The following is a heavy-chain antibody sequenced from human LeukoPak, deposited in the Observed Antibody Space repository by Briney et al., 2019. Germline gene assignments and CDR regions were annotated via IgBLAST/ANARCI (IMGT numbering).Heavy chain of an antibody. J-gene: IGHJ4*02. CDR3: ARVQYSSGWYFDY. CDR2: ISYDGSNK. D-gene: IGHD6-19*01. Sequence: PGGSLRLSCAASGFTFSSYAMHWVRQAPGKGLEWVAVISYDGSNKYYADSVKGRFTISRDNSKNTPYLQMNSLRAEDTAVYYCARVQYSSGWYFDYWGQGTLVTVSS. CDR1: GFTFSSYA. V-gene: IGHV3-30*04.